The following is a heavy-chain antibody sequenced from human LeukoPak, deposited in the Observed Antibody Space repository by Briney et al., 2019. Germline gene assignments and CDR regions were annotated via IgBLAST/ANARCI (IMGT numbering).Heavy chain of an antibody. J-gene: IGHJ1*01. CDR2: INPNSGGT. CDR1: GYTFTGYY. CDR3: ATMTGISGYYYNRIEYFQH. V-gene: IGHV1-2*02. Sequence: ASVKVSCKASGYTFTGYYMHWVRQAPGQGLEWMGWINPNSGGTNYAQKFQGRVTMTRDTSISTAYMELSRLRSEDTAVYYCATMTGISGYYYNRIEYFQHWGQGTLVSVSS. D-gene: IGHD3-22*01.